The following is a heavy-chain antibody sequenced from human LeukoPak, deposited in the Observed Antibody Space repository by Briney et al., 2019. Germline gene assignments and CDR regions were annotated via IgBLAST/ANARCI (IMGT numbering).Heavy chain of an antibody. D-gene: IGHD3-10*01. V-gene: IGHV4-34*01. Sequence: SETLSLTCAVYGGSFSGYYWSWIRQPPGKWLEWIGEINHSGSTNYNPSLKSRVTISVDTSKNQFSLKLSSVTAADTAVYYCATGDYGFSFDYWGQGTLVTVSS. J-gene: IGHJ4*02. CDR3: ATGDYGFSFDY. CDR1: GGSFSGYY. CDR2: INHSGST.